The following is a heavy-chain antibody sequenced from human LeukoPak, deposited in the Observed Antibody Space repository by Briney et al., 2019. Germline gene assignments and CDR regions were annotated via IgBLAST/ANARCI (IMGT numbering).Heavy chain of an antibody. CDR3: ARGYSYGSDY. CDR1: GYTFTSYY. Sequence: ASVKVSCKASGYTFTSYYIHWVRQAPGQGLEWMGGIIPIFGTANYAQKFQGRVTITTDESTSTAYMELSSLRSEDTAVYYCARGYSYGSDYWGQGTLVTVSS. D-gene: IGHD5-18*01. V-gene: IGHV1-69*05. CDR2: IIPIFGTA. J-gene: IGHJ4*02.